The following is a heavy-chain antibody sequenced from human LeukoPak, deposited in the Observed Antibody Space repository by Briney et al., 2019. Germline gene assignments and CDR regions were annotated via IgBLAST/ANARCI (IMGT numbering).Heavy chain of an antibody. CDR2: IYPGDSDT. Sequence: GESLKISCKGSGYSFTSYWIGWVRPMPGKGLEWMGIIYPGDSDTRYSPSFQGQVTISADKSISTAYLQWSSLKASDTAMYYCARHSRQFGELLDYWGQGTLVTVSS. V-gene: IGHV5-51*01. CDR1: GYSFTSYW. CDR3: ARHSRQFGELLDY. D-gene: IGHD3-10*01. J-gene: IGHJ4*02.